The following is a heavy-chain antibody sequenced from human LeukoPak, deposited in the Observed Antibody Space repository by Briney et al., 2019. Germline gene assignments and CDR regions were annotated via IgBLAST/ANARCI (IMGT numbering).Heavy chain of an antibody. CDR3: ARDWGTLTDGFDI. CDR1: GDNVSSSRVS. CDR2: TYYRSKWYN. D-gene: IGHD3-16*01. V-gene: IGHV6-1*01. Sequence: SQPLSLTCGISGDNVSSSRVSWNWVRQSPSRGLEWLGRTYYRSKWYNDYAISVRSRITINPDTSKNQFSLQLNSVTPEDTAVYYCARDWGTLTDGFDIWGQGTMVIVSS. J-gene: IGHJ3*02.